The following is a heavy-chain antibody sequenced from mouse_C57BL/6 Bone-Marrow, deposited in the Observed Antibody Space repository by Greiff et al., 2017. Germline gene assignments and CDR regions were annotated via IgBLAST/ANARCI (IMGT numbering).Heavy chain of an antibody. CDR1: GYTFTSYW. Sequence: QVQLQQPGAELVKPGASVKLSCKASGYTFTSYWMQWVKQRPGQGLEWIGEIDPSDSYTNYNQKFKGKATLTVDTSSSTAYMPLSSLTSEDSAVYYCAREGSTYFGYFAVWGTGPTVTVSS. CDR3: AREGSTYFGYFAV. CDR2: IDPSDSYT. J-gene: IGHJ1*03. V-gene: IGHV1-50*01. D-gene: IGHD5-1*01.